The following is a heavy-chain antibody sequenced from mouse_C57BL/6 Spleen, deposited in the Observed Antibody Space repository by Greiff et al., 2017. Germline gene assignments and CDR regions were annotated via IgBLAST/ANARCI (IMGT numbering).Heavy chain of an antibody. CDR2: ICPRDGST. J-gene: IGHJ3*01. CDR3: ASGGYYGSSPFAY. CDR1: GYTFTSYD. V-gene: IGHV1-85*01. Sequence: QVQLKQSGPELVKPGASVTLSCKASGYTFTSYDINWVKQRPGQGLEWIGWICPRDGSTKSNEEFKGKATLNVDTSSSTAYMALHSLTSEDSAVYFCASGGYYGSSPFAYWGQGTLVTVSA. D-gene: IGHD1-1*01.